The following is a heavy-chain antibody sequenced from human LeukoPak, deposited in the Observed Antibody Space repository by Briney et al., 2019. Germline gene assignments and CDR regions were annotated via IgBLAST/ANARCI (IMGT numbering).Heavy chain of an antibody. D-gene: IGHD3-10*01. J-gene: IGHJ5*02. CDR3: ARGCREAAGSGSYYTLYNLFDP. CDR1: GYTFTGYY. Sequence: ASVKVSCKASGYTFTGYYMHWVRQAPGQVLEWMGWINPNSGGTNYAQKFQGRVTMTRDTSISTAYMELSRLRSDDTAVYYCARGCREAAGSGSYYTLYNLFDPWGQGTLVTVSS. CDR2: INPNSGGT. V-gene: IGHV1-2*02.